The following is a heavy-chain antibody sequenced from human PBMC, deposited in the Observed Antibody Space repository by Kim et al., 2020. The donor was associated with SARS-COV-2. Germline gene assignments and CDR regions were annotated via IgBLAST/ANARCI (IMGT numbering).Heavy chain of an antibody. CDR3: ARGFYYFGYFDY. J-gene: IGHJ4*02. CDR1: GGSFSGYY. D-gene: IGHD3-3*01. V-gene: IGHV4-34*01. Sequence: SETLSLTCAVYGGSFSGYYWSWIRQPPGKGLEWIGEINHSGSTNYNPSLKSRVTISVDTSKNQFSLKLSSVTAADTAVYYCARGFYYFGYFDYWGQGTLVTVSS. CDR2: INHSGST.